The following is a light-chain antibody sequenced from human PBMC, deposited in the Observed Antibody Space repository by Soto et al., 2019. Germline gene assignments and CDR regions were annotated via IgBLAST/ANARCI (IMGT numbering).Light chain of an antibody. Sequence: SYELTQPPSVSVSPGQTASITCSGDKLGDKYACWYQQKPGQSPVLVIYQDSQRPSGIPERFSGSNSGNTATLTISGTQAMDEADYYCPAWGSSTVVFGGGTKLTVL. CDR2: QDS. CDR1: KLGDKY. CDR3: PAWGSSTVV. J-gene: IGLJ2*01. V-gene: IGLV3-1*01.